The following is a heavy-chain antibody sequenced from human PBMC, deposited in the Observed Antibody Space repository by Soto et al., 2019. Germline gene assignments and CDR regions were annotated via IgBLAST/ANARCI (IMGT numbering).Heavy chain of an antibody. D-gene: IGHD3-10*01. CDR3: AREGSGSRIDY. J-gene: IGHJ4*02. CDR1: GGSISSGDYY. V-gene: IGHV4-30-4*01. CDR2: IYYSGST. Sequence: SETLSLTCTVSGGSISSGDYYWSWIRQPPGKGLEWIGYIYYSGSTYYNPSLKSRVTISVDTSKNQFSLKLSSVTAADTAVYYCAREGSGSRIDYWGQGTLVTVSS.